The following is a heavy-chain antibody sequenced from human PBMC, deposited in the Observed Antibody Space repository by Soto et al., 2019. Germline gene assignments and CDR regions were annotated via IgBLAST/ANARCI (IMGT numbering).Heavy chain of an antibody. CDR2: IYYSGST. CDR1: GGSISSYY. Sequence: SETLSLTCTVSGGSISSYYWSWIRQPPGKGLEWIGYIYYSGSTNYNTSLKSRVTISVDTSKNQFSLKLSSVTAADTAVYYCARVGVYSSSWYDGDVYNWFDPWGQGTLVTVSS. V-gene: IGHV4-59*01. D-gene: IGHD6-13*01. CDR3: ARVGVYSSSWYDGDVYNWFDP. J-gene: IGHJ5*02.